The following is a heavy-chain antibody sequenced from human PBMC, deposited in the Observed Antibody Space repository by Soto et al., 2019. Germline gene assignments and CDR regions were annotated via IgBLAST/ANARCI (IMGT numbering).Heavy chain of an antibody. J-gene: IGHJ4*02. CDR3: ARGRGTYYYGSGSYYNDY. Sequence: SETLSLTCAVYGGSFSGYYWSWIRQPPGKGLEWIGEINHSGSTNYNPSLKSRVTISVDTSKNQFSLKLSSVTAADTAVYYCARGRGTYYYGSGSYYNDYWGQGTLVTVSS. D-gene: IGHD3-10*01. CDR2: INHSGST. V-gene: IGHV4-34*01. CDR1: GGSFSGYY.